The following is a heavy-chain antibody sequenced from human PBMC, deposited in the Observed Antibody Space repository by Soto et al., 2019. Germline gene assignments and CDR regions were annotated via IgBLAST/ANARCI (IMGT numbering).Heavy chain of an antibody. Sequence: SETLSLTCAVSGYSISSGYYWGWIRQPPGKGLEWIGSIYHSGSTYYNPSLKSRVTISVDTSKNQFSLKLSSVTAADTAVYYCERSVGDYEGPFDYWGQGTLVTVSS. CDR1: GYSISSGYY. J-gene: IGHJ4*02. CDR3: ERSVGDYEGPFDY. V-gene: IGHV4-38-2*01. D-gene: IGHD4-17*01. CDR2: IYHSGST.